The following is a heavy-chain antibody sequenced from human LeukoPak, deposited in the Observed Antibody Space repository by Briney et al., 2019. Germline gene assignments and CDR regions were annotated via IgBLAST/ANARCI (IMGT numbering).Heavy chain of an antibody. CDR1: GYTFTSYY. CDR2: INPSGGST. V-gene: IGHV1-46*01. D-gene: IGHD3-10*01. J-gene: IGHJ4*02. Sequence: ASVKVSCKASGYTFTSYYMHWVRQAPGQGLEWMGIINPSGGSTSYAQKFQGRVTMTRDTSTSTVYMELSSLRSEDTAVYYCARDRYYGSGSYYNAPIDYWGQGTLVTVSS. CDR3: ARDRYYGSGSYYNAPIDY.